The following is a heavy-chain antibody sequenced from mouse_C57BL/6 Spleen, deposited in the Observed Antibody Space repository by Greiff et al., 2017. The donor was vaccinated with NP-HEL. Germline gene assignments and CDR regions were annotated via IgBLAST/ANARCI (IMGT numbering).Heavy chain of an antibody. V-gene: IGHV1-61*01. CDR2: IYPSDSET. Sequence: VQLQQPGAELVRPGSSVKLSCKASGYTFTSYWMDWVKQRPGQGLEWIGNIYPSDSETHYNQKFKDKATLTVDKSSSTAYMQLSSLTSEDSAVYYCARGEGRFYYAMDYWGQGTSVTVSS. J-gene: IGHJ4*01. CDR1: GYTFTSYW. CDR3: ARGEGRFYYAMDY.